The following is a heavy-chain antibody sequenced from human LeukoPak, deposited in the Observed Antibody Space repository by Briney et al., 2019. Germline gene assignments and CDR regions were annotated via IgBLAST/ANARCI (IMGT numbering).Heavy chain of an antibody. D-gene: IGHD3-16*01. V-gene: IGHV1-2*02. CDR3: ASDPWGYLRSFDY. Sequence: VASVKVSCKASGYTFTGYYMHWVRQAPGQGLEWMGWINPNSGGTNYAQKFQGGVTMTRDTSISTAYMELSRLRSDDTAVYYCASDPWGYLRSFDYWGQGTLVTVSS. CDR1: GYTFTGYY. J-gene: IGHJ4*02. CDR2: INPNSGGT.